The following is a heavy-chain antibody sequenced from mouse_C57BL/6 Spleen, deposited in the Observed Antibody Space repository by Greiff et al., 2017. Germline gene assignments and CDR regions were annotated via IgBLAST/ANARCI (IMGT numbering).Heavy chain of an antibody. V-gene: IGHV1-82*01. D-gene: IGHD2-3*01. CDR1: GYAFSSSW. CDR2: IYPGDGDT. CDR3: ARDDPPDY. J-gene: IGHJ2*01. Sequence: VKLQESGPELVKPGASVKISCKASGYAFSSSWMNWVKQRPGKGLEWIGRIYPGDGDTNYNGKFKGKATLTADKSSSTAYMQLSSLTSEDSAVYFCARDDPPDYWGQGTTLTVSS.